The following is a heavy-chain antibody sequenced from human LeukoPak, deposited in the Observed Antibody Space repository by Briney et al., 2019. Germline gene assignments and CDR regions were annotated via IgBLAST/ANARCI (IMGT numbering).Heavy chain of an antibody. CDR1: GFTFSSYA. J-gene: IGHJ5*02. D-gene: IGHD5-18*01. V-gene: IGHV3-30*01. CDR2: ISYDGSVK. Sequence: GWSLRLSCAASGFTFSSYAMHWVRQAPGKGLEWVAVISYDGSVKYYADSVKRRFTISRDNSKNALYLQMNSLRAEDTAVYYCARPTSGGYSYGYTGRFDPWGQGTLVTVSS. CDR3: ARPTSGGYSYGYTGRFDP.